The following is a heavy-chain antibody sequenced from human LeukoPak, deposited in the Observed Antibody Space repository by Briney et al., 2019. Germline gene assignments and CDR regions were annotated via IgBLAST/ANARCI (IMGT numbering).Heavy chain of an antibody. CDR3: AKPEDSY. V-gene: IGHV3-30*18. CDR1: GFTFSSYG. Sequence: GGSLRLSCAASGFTFSSYGMHWVRQAPGKGLEWVAVISYDGSNKYYADSVKGRFTISRDSSKNTLYLQMNNLRAEDTAVYYCAKPEDSYWGQGTLVTVSS. J-gene: IGHJ4*02. CDR2: ISYDGSNK. D-gene: IGHD2-15*01.